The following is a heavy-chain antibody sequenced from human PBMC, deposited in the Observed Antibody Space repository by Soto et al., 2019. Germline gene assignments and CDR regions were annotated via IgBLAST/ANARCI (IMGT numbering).Heavy chain of an antibody. J-gene: IGHJ4*02. V-gene: IGHV3-21*01. CDR1: GFTFSSYS. Sequence: EVQLVESGGGLVKPGGSLRLSCAASGFTFSSYSMNWVRQAPGKGLEWVSSISSSSSYIYYADSVKGRFTISRDNAKNXLYLQLNSLSAEDTAVYYCARDYYDSSGYLASLGYWGQGTLVTVS. CDR2: ISSSSSYI. D-gene: IGHD3-22*01. CDR3: ARDYYDSSGYLASLGY.